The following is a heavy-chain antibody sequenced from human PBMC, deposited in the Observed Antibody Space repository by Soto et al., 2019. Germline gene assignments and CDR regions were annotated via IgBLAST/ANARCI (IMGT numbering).Heavy chain of an antibody. J-gene: IGHJ6*02. V-gene: IGHV4-34*01. CDR3: ARAHKGSGSDYYYYNGMDV. Sequence: SETLSLTCAVYGGSFSGYYWSWIRQPPGKGLEWIGEINHSGSTNYNPSLKSRVTISVDTSKNQFSLKLSSVTAADMAVYFCARAHKGSGSDYYYYNGMDVWGQGTTVTVSS. CDR2: INHSGST. D-gene: IGHD3-3*01. CDR1: GGSFSGYY.